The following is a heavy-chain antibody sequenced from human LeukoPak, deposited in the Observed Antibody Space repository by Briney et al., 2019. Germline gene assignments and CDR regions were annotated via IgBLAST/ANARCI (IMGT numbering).Heavy chain of an antibody. CDR3: ARESNYYGSGTGWFDP. J-gene: IGHJ5*02. D-gene: IGHD3-10*01. Sequence: SETLSLTCAVSGGSISSGGYSWSWIRQPPGKGLEWIGYIYYSGSTYYNPSLKGRVTISVDTSKNQLSLKLSSVTAADTAVYYCARESNYYGSGTGWFDPWGQGTLVTVSS. CDR2: IYYSGST. CDR1: GGSISSGGYS. V-gene: IGHV4-30-4*07.